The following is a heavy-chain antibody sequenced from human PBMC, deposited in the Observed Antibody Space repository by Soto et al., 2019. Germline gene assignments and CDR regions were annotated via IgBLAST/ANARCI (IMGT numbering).Heavy chain of an antibody. CDR1: GGSISSYY. CDR2: IYYSGST. V-gene: IGHV4-59*01. D-gene: IGHD1-7*01. Sequence: SETLSLTCTVSGGSISSYYWSWIRPPPEKGLEWIGYIYYSGSTNYNPSLKSRVTISVDTSKNQFSLKLSSVTAADTAVYYCARGQVQNSHYYYYYYYMDVWGKGITVTVS. J-gene: IGHJ6*03. CDR3: ARGQVQNSHYYYYYYYMDV.